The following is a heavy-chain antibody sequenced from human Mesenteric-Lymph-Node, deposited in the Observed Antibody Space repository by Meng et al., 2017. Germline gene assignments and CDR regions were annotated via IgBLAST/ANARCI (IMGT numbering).Heavy chain of an antibody. V-gene: IGHV3-23*01. CDR2: ISAGGVNT. D-gene: IGHD1-26*01. Sequence: GESLKISCAASGFTFSSCAMSWVRQAPGRGLEWVSVISAGGVNTFYADSVKGRFTISRDNSKNTLYLQINSLRADDTAVYYCAKSVRMAGALDYWGQGTLVTVSS. J-gene: IGHJ4*02. CDR1: GFTFSSCA. CDR3: AKSVRMAGALDY.